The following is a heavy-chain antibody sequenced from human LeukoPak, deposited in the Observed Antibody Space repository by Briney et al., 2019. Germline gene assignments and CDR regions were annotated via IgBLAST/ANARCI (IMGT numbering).Heavy chain of an antibody. V-gene: IGHV4-4*07. Sequence: ASEPLSLTCSVSGGSLSIYYGSWMREPAEKGLECMWRNYSSRNTSYNTSLKSQATMTVDTSKNQCSLSLISVTGADTAGYYCARGTSVSGADFDYWGQGTLFTVAS. CDR2: NYSSRNT. CDR3: ARGTSVSGADFDY. J-gene: IGHJ4*01. CDR1: GGSLSIYY. D-gene: IGHD3-10*01.